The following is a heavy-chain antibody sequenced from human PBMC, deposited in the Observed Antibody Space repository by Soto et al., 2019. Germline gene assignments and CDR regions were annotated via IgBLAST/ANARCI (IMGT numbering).Heavy chain of an antibody. J-gene: IGHJ2*01. V-gene: IGHV3-23*01. CDR3: AIERTLSSIPRRYFDL. CDR2: SSSDGGST. Sequence: EERLSESGGGLIQPGGSLRLSCAASGFSFSHYALSWVRQAPGKGLEWVSESSSDGGSTSYPDSVRGRFIISRDRSKEATYVQMNIIILEDTAVYFCAIERTLSSIPRRYFDLWGRGTLVTVSS. CDR1: GFSFSHYA. D-gene: IGHD2-2*02.